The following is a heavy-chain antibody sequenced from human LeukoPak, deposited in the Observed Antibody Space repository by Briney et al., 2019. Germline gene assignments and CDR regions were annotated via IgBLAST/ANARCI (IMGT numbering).Heavy chain of an antibody. J-gene: IGHJ6*03. D-gene: IGHD2-2*01. CDR3: AIGVVPAAFYYYYMDV. V-gene: IGHV1-69*13. CDR1: GGTFSSYA. CDR2: IILIFGTA. Sequence: SVKVSCKASGGTFSSYAISWVRQAPGQGLEWMGGIILIFGTANYAQKFQGRVTITADESTSTAYMELSSLRSEDTAVYYCAIGVVPAAFYYYYMDVWGKGTTVTVSS.